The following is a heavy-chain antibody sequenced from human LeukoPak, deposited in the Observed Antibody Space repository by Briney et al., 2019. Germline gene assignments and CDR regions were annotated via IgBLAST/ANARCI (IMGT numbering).Heavy chain of an antibody. Sequence: ASVKVSCKASGYTFTSYGISWVRQAPGQGLEWMGWISAYNGNTNYAQKLQGRVTMTTDTSTSTAYMELRSLRSDDTAVYYCARDSRDSSSWDPFDYWGQGTLVTVSS. CDR1: GYTFTSYG. J-gene: IGHJ4*02. V-gene: IGHV1-18*01. CDR2: ISAYNGNT. D-gene: IGHD6-13*01. CDR3: ARDSRDSSSWDPFDY.